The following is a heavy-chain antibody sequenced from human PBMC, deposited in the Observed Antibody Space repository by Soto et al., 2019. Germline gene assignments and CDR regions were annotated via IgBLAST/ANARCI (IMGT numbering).Heavy chain of an antibody. V-gene: IGHV3-15*01. Sequence: EVQLVESGGGLVKPGESLRLSCAASGLSFSNAWMNWVRQAPGKGLEWVGQIRSKTDGGTIFYPAPVKDRFIISRDDSRNTLSLQMNSLKTEDTAVYYCTTAHPRGPDYWGQGTLVTVST. CDR2: IRSKTDGGTI. D-gene: IGHD5-12*01. CDR1: GLSFSNAW. J-gene: IGHJ4*02. CDR3: TTAHPRGPDY.